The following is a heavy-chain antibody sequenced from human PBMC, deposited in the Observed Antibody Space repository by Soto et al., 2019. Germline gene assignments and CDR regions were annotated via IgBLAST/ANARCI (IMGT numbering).Heavy chain of an antibody. CDR2: ISTYYDNT. CDR3: ARDPPRRYNSGQGLDY. V-gene: IGHV1-18*04. CDR1: GYTFTSYG. J-gene: IGHJ4*02. D-gene: IGHD5-18*01. Sequence: QVQLVQSGAEVKKPGASVKVSCKASGYTFTSYGISWVRQAPGQGLEWMGWISTYYDNTNYAQNLRGRVTMTTDASTSTAYMELRSLRSDDTAVYYCARDPPRRYNSGQGLDYWGQGTLVTVSS.